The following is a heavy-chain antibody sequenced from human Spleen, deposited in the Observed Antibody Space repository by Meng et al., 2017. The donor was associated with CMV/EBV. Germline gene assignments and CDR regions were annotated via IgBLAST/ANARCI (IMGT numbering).Heavy chain of an antibody. J-gene: IGHJ4*02. CDR2: INPNSGGT. Sequence: ASVKVSCKASGYTFTGNYMHWVRQAPGQGLEWMGWINPNSGGTKYAQKFQGRVTMTRDTSISTAYIELSRLRSDDTAVYFCARDQYYYDTSGPFDCWGQGTLVTVSS. CDR3: ARDQYYYDTSGPFDC. D-gene: IGHD3-22*01. CDR1: GYTFTGNY. V-gene: IGHV1-2*02.